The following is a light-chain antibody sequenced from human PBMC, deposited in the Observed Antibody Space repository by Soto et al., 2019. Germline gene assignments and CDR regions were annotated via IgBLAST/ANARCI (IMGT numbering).Light chain of an antibody. J-gene: IGLJ1*01. CDR3: SSYSGTNTLYV. CDR2: EVN. CDR1: TSDIGDYNY. V-gene: IGLV2-8*01. Sequence: QSALSQPPSAAGSPGQSVTIPCTGTTSDIGDYNYVSWYQQHPGKAPKLMIYEVNKRPSGVPDRFSGSKSGNTASLTVSGLQTEDEADYFCSSYSGTNTLYVFGTGTKVTVL.